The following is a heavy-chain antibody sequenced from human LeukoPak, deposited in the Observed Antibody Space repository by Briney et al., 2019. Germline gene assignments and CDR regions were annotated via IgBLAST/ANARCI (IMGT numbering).Heavy chain of an antibody. CDR2: IKQDGSEK. D-gene: IGHD3-3*01. CDR1: GFTFSSYW. Sequence: PGGSLRLSCAASGFTFSSYWMSWVRQAPGKGLEWVANIKQDGSEKYYVDSVKGRFTISRDNAKNSLYLQMNSLRAEDTAVYYCASSNGYYDFWSGYPWYFDYWGQGTLVTVSS. CDR3: ASSNGYYDFWSGYPWYFDY. V-gene: IGHV3-7*01. J-gene: IGHJ4*02.